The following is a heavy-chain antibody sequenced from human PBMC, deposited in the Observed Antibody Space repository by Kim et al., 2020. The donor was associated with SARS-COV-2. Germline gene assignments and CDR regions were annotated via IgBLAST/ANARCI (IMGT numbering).Heavy chain of an antibody. Sequence: GGSLRLSCVVSGFTFHDYGLHWVRQAPGKGLEWVSGISWNSDMIGYADSVKGRFTISRDNAKNSLYLQLTRLRAEDTALYYCAKHVTSMGTTFYAYFDYWGQGTLVTVSS. J-gene: IGHJ4*02. CDR3: AKHVTSMGTTFYAYFDY. V-gene: IGHV3-9*01. CDR1: GFTFHDYG. D-gene: IGHD3-16*01. CDR2: ISWNSDMI.